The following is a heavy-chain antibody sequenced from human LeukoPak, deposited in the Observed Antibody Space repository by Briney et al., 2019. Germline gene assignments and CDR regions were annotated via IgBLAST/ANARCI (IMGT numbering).Heavy chain of an antibody. CDR1: GFTFSSYA. CDR3: ARGGYSSGWGY. CDR2: ITSSTTTI. J-gene: IGHJ4*02. V-gene: IGHV3-48*01. D-gene: IGHD6-19*01. Sequence: GGSLRLSCAASGFTFSSYAMNWVRQAPGKGLEWVSYITSSTTTIYYADSVKGRFTISRDNAKNSLYLQMNSLRAEDTAVYYCARGGYSSGWGYWGQGTLVTVSS.